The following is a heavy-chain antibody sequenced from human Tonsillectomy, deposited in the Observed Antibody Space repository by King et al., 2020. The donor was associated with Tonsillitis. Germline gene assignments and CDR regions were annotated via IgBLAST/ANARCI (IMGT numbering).Heavy chain of an antibody. Sequence: VQLQESGPGLVKPSETLSLTCTVSGGSISSYYWSWIRQPPGKGLEWIGYIYYSGSTNYNPSLKSRVTISVDTSKNQFSLKLSSVTAADTAVYYCASQGYSYATLYFQHWGQGTLVTVSS. J-gene: IGHJ1*01. CDR1: GGSISSYY. CDR2: IYYSGST. V-gene: IGHV4-59*08. CDR3: ASQGYSYATLYFQH. D-gene: IGHD5-18*01.